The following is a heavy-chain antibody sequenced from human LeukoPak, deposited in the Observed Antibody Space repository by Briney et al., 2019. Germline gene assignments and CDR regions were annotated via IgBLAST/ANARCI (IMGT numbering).Heavy chain of an antibody. Sequence: TGGSLRLSCAASGFTFSSYSMNWVRQAPGKGLEWVAYISSSSSTIYYADSVKGRFTISRDNSKNTLYLQMNSLRAEDTAVYYCAKATSLYRGSYYFAYWGHGTLVTVSS. D-gene: IGHD1-26*01. CDR2: ISSSSSTI. CDR1: GFTFSSYS. V-gene: IGHV3-48*01. J-gene: IGHJ4*01. CDR3: AKATSLYRGSYYFAY.